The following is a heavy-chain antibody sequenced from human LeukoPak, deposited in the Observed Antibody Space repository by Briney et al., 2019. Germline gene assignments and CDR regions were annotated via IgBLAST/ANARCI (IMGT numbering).Heavy chain of an antibody. CDR1: GGSISSSSYY. Sequence: KASETLSLTCTVSGGSISSSSYYWGWIRQPPGKGLEGIGSIYYSGSTYYNPSLKSRVTISVATSQHQFSLQLSSVTAADTAVYYCATRPRITMVRGVYSYYYSMDVWGKGTTVTVSS. CDR2: IYYSGST. D-gene: IGHD3-10*01. V-gene: IGHV4-39*01. J-gene: IGHJ6*03. CDR3: ATRPRITMVRGVYSYYYSMDV.